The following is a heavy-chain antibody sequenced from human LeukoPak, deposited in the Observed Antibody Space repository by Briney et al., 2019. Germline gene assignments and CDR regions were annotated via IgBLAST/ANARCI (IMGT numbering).Heavy chain of an antibody. CDR1: GFIFSTCA. D-gene: IGHD6-13*01. J-gene: IGHJ3*01. Sequence: GGSLRLSCTASGFIFSTCAMSWVRQAPGKGLEWVSAIIGSGGTTYYADSVKGRFTISRDNSKNTLFLQMNSLRAEDTAVYYCAKDRSSSSWFDGYDFWGQGTMVTVSS. CDR2: IIGSGGTT. V-gene: IGHV3-23*01. CDR3: AKDRSSSSWFDGYDF.